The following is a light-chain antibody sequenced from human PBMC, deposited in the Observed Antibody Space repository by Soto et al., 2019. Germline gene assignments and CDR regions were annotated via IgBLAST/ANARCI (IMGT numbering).Light chain of an antibody. CDR2: DAS. CDR1: QDIRIY. Sequence: DTQMTQSPSSLSASVGDRVTITCQASQDIRIYLDWYQQKPGKAPKLLIYDASKLETGVPSRFSGSGSGTDFIFTISSLQPEDVATYYCQQYDNFPYTFGQGTKLEIK. V-gene: IGKV1-33*01. J-gene: IGKJ2*01. CDR3: QQYDNFPYT.